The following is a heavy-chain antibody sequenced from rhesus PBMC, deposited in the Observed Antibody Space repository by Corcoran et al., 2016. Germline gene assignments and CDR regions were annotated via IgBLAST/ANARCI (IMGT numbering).Heavy chain of an antibody. D-gene: IGHD6-25*01. V-gene: IGHV4S10*01. CDR3: ARSIAAAVFDY. Sequence: QVQLQESGPGVVKPSETLSLTCAVSGGSISDSYRWSWIRQPPGKGREWIGSIYGSSTRTNYNPSLKSRVTILKDTSKNKFSLKLSSVTAADTAVYYCARSIAAAVFDYWGQGVLVTVSS. J-gene: IGHJ4*01. CDR2: IYGSSTRT. CDR1: GGSISDSYR.